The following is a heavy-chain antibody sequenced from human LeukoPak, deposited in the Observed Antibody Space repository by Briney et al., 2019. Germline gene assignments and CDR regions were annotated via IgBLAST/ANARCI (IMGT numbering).Heavy chain of an antibody. CDR2: ITGSGGDT. CDR3: AKGSASSRPYYFDY. CDR1: GFTFGNYV. J-gene: IGHJ4*02. D-gene: IGHD6-13*01. V-gene: IGHV3-23*01. Sequence: GESLRLSCGASGFTFGNYVMTWVRQAPGKGLEWVSGITGSGGDTYHADSVRGRFTTSRDNSKSTLYLQMNSLRAEDTALYYCAKGSASSRPYYFDYWGQGILVTVSS.